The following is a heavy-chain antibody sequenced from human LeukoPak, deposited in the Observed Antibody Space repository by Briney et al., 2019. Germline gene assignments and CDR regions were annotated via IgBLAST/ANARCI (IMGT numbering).Heavy chain of an antibody. D-gene: IGHD6-13*01. V-gene: IGHV1-2*02. CDR3: AGVPRYSSSWRWFDP. J-gene: IGHJ5*02. CDR2: INPNSGGT. CDR1: GYTFTGYY. Sequence: ASVKVSCKASGYTFTGYYMHWVRQAPGQGLEWMGWINPNSGGTNYAQRFQGRVTMTRDTSISTAYMELSRLRSDDTAVYYCAGVPRYSSSWRWFDPWGQGTLVTVSS.